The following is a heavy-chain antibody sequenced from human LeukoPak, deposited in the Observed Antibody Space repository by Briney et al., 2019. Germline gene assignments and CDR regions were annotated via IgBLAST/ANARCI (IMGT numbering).Heavy chain of an antibody. CDR2: IYSDGTT. CDR1: GITVSSNY. V-gene: IGHV3-53*01. Sequence: PGGSLRLSCAASGITVSSNYMSWVRQAPGKGLEWVSMIYSDGTTHYTDSVEGRFSISKDNSKNTLNLQMISLRAEDTAVYYCARWYCSATSCFYDYWGQGTLVTVSS. D-gene: IGHD2-2*01. J-gene: IGHJ4*02. CDR3: ARWYCSATSCFYDY.